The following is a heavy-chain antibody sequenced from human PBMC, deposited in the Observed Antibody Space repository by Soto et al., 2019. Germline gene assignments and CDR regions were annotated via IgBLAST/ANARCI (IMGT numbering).Heavy chain of an antibody. Sequence: ASVKVSCKASGYTFTGYYIHWVREAPGQGLEWMGWINPQTGGTSYAQKFQGRVTLSRDTSINTAYLELSRLTFDDAAVYFCARERYQVISDGMDVWGKGTTVTVSS. D-gene: IGHD2-2*01. CDR3: ARERYQVISDGMDV. CDR1: GYTFTGYY. CDR2: INPQTGGT. J-gene: IGHJ6*04. V-gene: IGHV1-2*02.